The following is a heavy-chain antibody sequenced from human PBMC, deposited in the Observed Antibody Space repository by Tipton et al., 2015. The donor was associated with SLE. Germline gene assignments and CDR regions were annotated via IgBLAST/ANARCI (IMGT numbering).Heavy chain of an antibody. V-gene: IGHV4-34*01. CDR3: ARFRDEYYYYAMDV. CDR1: GGSFSGYY. CDR2: INHSGST. Sequence: TLSLTCAVYGGSFSGYYWSWIRQPPGKGLEWIGEINHSGSTNYNPSLKSRVTISVDTSKNQFSLKLISVTAADTAVYYCARFRDEYYYYAMDVWGQGTTVTVSS. J-gene: IGHJ6*02.